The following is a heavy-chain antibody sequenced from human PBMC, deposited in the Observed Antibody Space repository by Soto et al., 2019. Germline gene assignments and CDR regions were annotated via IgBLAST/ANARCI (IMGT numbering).Heavy chain of an antibody. CDR3: ARSRKFMVRGVIHRRVYYYYMDV. CDR1: GYTFTSYD. D-gene: IGHD3-10*01. J-gene: IGHJ6*03. V-gene: IGHV1-8*01. Sequence: ASVKVSCKASGYTFTSYDINWVRQATGQGLEWMGWMNPNSGNTGYAQKFQGRVTMTRNTSISTAYMELSSLRSEDTAVYYCARSRKFMVRGVIHRRVYYYYMDVWGKGTTVTVSS. CDR2: MNPNSGNT.